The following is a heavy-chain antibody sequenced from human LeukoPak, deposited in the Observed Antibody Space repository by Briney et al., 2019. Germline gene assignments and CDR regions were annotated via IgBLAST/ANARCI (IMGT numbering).Heavy chain of an antibody. V-gene: IGHV4-4*07. CDR1: GGSFSGYY. D-gene: IGHD3-16*02. J-gene: IGHJ4*02. CDR3: ARDPSPTLTFGGVIVRYYFDY. CDR2: IYTSGST. Sequence: PSETLSLTCAVYGGSFSGYYWSWIRQPAGKGLEWIGRIYTSGSTNYNPSLKSRVTMSVDTSKNQFSLKLSSVTAADTAVYYCARDPSPTLTFGGVIVRYYFDYWGQGTLVTVSS.